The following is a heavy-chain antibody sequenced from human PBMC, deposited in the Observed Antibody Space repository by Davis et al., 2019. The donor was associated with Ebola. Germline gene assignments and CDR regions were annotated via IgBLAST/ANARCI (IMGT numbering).Heavy chain of an antibody. Sequence: GGSLRLSCAASGFTFNSFGMHWVRQAPGKGLEWVAVISHDGSNKNYADSVKGRFTISRDNSKNTLYLQMISLRTEDTAVYYCASELIRGVSNTVDYWGQGTLVTVSS. CDR2: ISHDGSNK. V-gene: IGHV3-30*04. D-gene: IGHD3-10*01. CDR1: GFTFNSFG. CDR3: ASELIRGVSNTVDY. J-gene: IGHJ4*02.